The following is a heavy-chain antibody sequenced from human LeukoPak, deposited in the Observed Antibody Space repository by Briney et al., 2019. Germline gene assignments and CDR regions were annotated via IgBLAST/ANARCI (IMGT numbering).Heavy chain of an antibody. CDR2: INGDGSFR. CDR3: ARVSGPGMNEYYHL. CDR1: GITFSGAW. J-gene: IGHJ1*01. D-gene: IGHD3-10*01. V-gene: IGHV3-74*01. Sequence: GGSLRLSCAASGITFSGAWMHWVRQAPGKGLVWVPRINGDGSFRRYANSVKGRFTISRDNAKNTLFLQVDSLRAEDTAVYYCARVSGPGMNEYYHLWGQGTLVTVSS.